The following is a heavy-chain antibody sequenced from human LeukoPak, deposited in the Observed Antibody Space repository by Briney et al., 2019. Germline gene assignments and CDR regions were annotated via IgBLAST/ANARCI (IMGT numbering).Heavy chain of an antibody. CDR2: IYTSGST. V-gene: IGHV4-4*09. D-gene: IGHD3-9*01. J-gene: IGHJ3*02. CDR3: ARRGYDILTGYYLDAFDI. Sequence: SETLSLTCTVSGGSISSYYWSWIRQPPGKGLEWIGYIYTSGSTNYNPSLKSRVTISVDTSKNQFSLKLSSVTAADTAVYYCARRGYDILTGYYLDAFDIWGQGTMVTVSS. CDR1: GGSISSYY.